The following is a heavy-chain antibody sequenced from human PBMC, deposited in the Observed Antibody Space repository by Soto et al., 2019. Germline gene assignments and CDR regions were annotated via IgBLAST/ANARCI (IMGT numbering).Heavy chain of an antibody. V-gene: IGHV5-51*01. Sequence: PGXSLNISCKGFGYSFTSYWLGWLRQIPDKGLRLMGIISPGDSNPRYSPSFQGQVTISADKSFSTAYLQWSSLKASDTAMYYCARRAYYYDSRVLFDIWGQGTMVTVSS. D-gene: IGHD3-22*01. J-gene: IGHJ3*02. CDR3: ARRAYYYDSRVLFDI. CDR1: GYSFTSYW. CDR2: ISPGDSNP.